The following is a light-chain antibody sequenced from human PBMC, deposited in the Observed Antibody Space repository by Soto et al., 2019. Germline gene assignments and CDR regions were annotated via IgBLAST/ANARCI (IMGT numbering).Light chain of an antibody. CDR3: QQYNSFSPMYT. CDR1: QSIGRW. CDR2: DAS. J-gene: IGKJ2*01. V-gene: IGKV1-5*01. Sequence: DIQMTQSPSTLSASVGDRVTITCRASQSIGRWLAWYQQKPGKPPKLLIYDASSLESGVPSSFSGSGSGTEFTLTLSSLRPDDFATYYCQQYNSFSPMYTFGQGTKLESK.